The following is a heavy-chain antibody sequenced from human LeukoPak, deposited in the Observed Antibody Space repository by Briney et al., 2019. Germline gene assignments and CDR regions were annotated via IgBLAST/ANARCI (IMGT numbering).Heavy chain of an antibody. CDR2: ISYDGSNK. Sequence: GGSLRLSCAASGFTFSSYSMNWVRQAPGKGLEWVAVISYDGSNKYYADSVKGRFTISRDNSKNTLYLQMNSLRAEDTAVYYCAKETSPKLFDYWGQGTLVTVSS. J-gene: IGHJ4*02. V-gene: IGHV3-30*18. CDR1: GFTFSSYS. CDR3: AKETSPKLFDY.